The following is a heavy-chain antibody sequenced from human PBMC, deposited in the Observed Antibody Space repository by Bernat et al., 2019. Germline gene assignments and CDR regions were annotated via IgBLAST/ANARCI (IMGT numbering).Heavy chain of an antibody. CDR1: GFTFSSYA. J-gene: IGHJ6*02. Sequence: QVQLVESGGGVVQPGRSLRLSCAASGFTFSSYAMHCVRQAPGKGLEWVEVISYDGSNKYYADSVKGRLTISRDNSKNTLYLQMNSLRAEDTAVYYCAREIVVVVAATYYYYGMDVWGQGTTVTVSS. V-gene: IGHV3-30-3*01. CDR3: AREIVVVVAATYYYYGMDV. D-gene: IGHD2-15*01. CDR2: ISYDGSNK.